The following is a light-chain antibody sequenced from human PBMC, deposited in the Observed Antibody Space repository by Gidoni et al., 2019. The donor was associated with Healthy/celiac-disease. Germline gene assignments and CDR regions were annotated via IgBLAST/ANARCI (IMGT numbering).Light chain of an antibody. CDR3: CSYAGSYPVV. CDR2: DVS. Sequence: QSALTQPSSVSGSPGQSVTISCTGTSSDVGGYNYVSWYQQHPGKAPKLMIYDVSKRPSGVPDRFSGSKSGHPASLTISGLQAEDEADYYCCSYAGSYPVVFGGGTKLTVL. V-gene: IGLV2-11*01. J-gene: IGLJ2*01. CDR1: SSDVGGYNY.